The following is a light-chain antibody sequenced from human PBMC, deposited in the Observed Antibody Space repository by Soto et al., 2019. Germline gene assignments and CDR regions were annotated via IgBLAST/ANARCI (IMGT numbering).Light chain of an antibody. V-gene: IGLV2-8*01. J-gene: IGLJ1*01. CDR2: EVT. CDR1: TSDFGNYNF. CDR3: SSYTGSSNFV. Sequence: QSALTQPPSASGSPGQSVTISCTGTTSDFGNYNFVSWYQQHPGEAPKLLIYEVTKRPSGVPDRFSGSKSGNTASLTVSGLQAEDEADYYCSSYTGSSNFVFGPGTKVTVL.